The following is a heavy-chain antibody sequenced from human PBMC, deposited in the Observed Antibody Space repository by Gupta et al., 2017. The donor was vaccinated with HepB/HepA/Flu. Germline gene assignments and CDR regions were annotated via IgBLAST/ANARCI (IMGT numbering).Heavy chain of an antibody. V-gene: IGHV1-8*01. CDR3: ARGFPYYYDSSGYYAPGDY. Sequence: QVQLVQSGAEVKKPGASVKVSCKASGYTFTSYDINWVRQATGQGLEWMGWMNPNSGNTGYAQKFQGRVTMTRNTSISTAYMELSSLRSEDTAVYYCARGFPYYYDSSGYYAPGDYWGQGTLVTVSS. CDR1: GYTFTSYD. D-gene: IGHD3-22*01. CDR2: MNPNSGNT. J-gene: IGHJ4*02.